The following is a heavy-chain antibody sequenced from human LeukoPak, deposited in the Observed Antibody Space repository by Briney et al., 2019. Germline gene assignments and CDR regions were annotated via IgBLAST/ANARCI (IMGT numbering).Heavy chain of an antibody. J-gene: IGHJ4*02. CDR2: MNPNSGNT. Sequence: ASVKVSGKASGYTFTSYDINWVRQATGQGLEWMGWMNPNSGNTGYAQKFQGRVTMTRNTSISTAYMELSSLRSEDTAVYYCARAINYYDSSGYYSSLGYWGQGTLVTVSS. CDR1: GYTFTSYD. CDR3: ARAINYYDSSGYYSSLGY. V-gene: IGHV1-8*01. D-gene: IGHD3-22*01.